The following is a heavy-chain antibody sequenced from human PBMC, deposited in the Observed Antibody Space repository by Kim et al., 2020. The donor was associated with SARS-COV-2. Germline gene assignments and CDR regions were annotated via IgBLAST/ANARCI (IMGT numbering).Heavy chain of an antibody. CDR2: IYYSGST. V-gene: IGHV4-31*03. J-gene: IGHJ4*02. Sequence: SETLSLTCTVSGGSISSGGYYWSWIRQHPGKGLEWIGYIYYSGSTYYNPSLKSRVTISVDTSKNQFSLKLSSVTAADTAVYYCAREDSSGYYYDYWGQGTLVTVS. CDR1: GGSISSGGYY. CDR3: AREDSSGYYYDY. D-gene: IGHD3-22*01.